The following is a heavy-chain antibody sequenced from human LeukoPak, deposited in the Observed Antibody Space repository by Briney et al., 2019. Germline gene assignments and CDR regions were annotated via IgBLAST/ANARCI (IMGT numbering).Heavy chain of an antibody. D-gene: IGHD6-19*01. V-gene: IGHV4-4*02. CDR1: GGSISSSNW. CDR2: IYHSGST. CDR3: ARDNSSGWYPRFDY. J-gene: IGHJ4*02. Sequence: PSETLSLTCAVPGGSISSSNWWSWVRQPPGKGLEWIGEIYHSGSTNYNPSLKSRVTISVDKSKNQFSLKLSSVTAADTAVYYCARDNSSGWYPRFDYWGQGTLVTVSS.